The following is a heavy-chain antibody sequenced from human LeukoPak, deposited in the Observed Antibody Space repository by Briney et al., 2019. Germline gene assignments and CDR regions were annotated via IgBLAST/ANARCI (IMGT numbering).Heavy chain of an antibody. D-gene: IGHD4-23*01. CDR3: ARSDYGGNSAH. CDR2: IIPILGIA. J-gene: IGHJ4*02. Sequence: WASVKVSCKASGGTFSSYAISWVRQAPGQGLEWMGRIIPILGIANYAQKFQGRVTITADKSTSTAYMELSSLRSGDTAVYYCARSDYGGNSAHWGQGTLVTVSS. V-gene: IGHV1-69*04. CDR1: GGTFSSYA.